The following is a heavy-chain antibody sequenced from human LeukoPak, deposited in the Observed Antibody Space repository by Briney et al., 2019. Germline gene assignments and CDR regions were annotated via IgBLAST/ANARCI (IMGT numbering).Heavy chain of an antibody. CDR1: GFTFSVYT. Sequence: PGGTLRLSCAASGFTFSVYTMNWVRQAPGKGLEWVSSISGSSDHTYYADSMKGRFTISRDNAKNLLYLQMSSLRAEDTAVYYCARDAADIVLVPPAMIWFDPWGQGTLVTVSS. J-gene: IGHJ5*02. CDR2: ISGSSDHT. D-gene: IGHD2-2*01. V-gene: IGHV3-21*01. CDR3: ARDAADIVLVPPAMIWFDP.